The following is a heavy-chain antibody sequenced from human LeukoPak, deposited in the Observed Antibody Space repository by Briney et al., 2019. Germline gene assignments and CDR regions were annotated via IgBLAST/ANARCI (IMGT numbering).Heavy chain of an antibody. D-gene: IGHD2-21*01. V-gene: IGHV3-21*01. CDR3: ARETFIPQGLDP. Sequence: PGGSLRLSCAASGFTFSSYSMNWVRQAPGKGLEWVSSITSSGGNTYYADSLKGRFTISRDNAKNSLYLQMNSLRAEDTAVYYCARETFIPQGLDPWGQGTLVTVSS. J-gene: IGHJ5*02. CDR1: GFTFSSYS. CDR2: ITSSGGNT.